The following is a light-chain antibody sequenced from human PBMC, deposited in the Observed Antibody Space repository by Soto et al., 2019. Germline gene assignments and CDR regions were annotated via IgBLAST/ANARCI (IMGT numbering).Light chain of an antibody. V-gene: IGKV1-39*01. CDR3: QQSYSTPYT. CDR2: AAS. J-gene: IGKJ2*01. CDR1: QSISSY. Sequence: ITQSTSSLSASVGDRVTITCRTSQSISSYLNWYQQKPGKAHKLLIYAASSLQSGVPSRFSGSGSGTDFTLTISSLQPEDFATYYCQQSYSTPYTFGQGTKVDIK.